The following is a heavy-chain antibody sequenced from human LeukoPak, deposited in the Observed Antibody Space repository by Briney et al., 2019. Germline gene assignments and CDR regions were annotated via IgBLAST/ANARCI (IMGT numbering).Heavy chain of an antibody. D-gene: IGHD1-7*01. Sequence: GGSLRLSCAASGFTFSSYGLHWVRQAPGKGLEWVAFIRYDGSIKYYADSVKGRFTISRDNSKNTLYLQMHSLRAEDTAIYYCAKPVQRGVYNWNYLGWFDPWGLGTLATVSS. CDR3: AKPVQRGVYNWNYLGWFDP. J-gene: IGHJ5*02. V-gene: IGHV3-30*02. CDR1: GFTFSSYG. CDR2: IRYDGSIK.